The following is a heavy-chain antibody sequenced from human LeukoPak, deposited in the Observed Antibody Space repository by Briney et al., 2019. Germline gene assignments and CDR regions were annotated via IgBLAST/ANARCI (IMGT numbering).Heavy chain of an antibody. CDR3: AREHSVRGVGS. Sequence: ASVKVSCKASGYTFIGYYMHWVRQAPGQGLEWMGWINPNSGDTNYAQKFQGRVTMTRDTSISTAYMELSSLRSDDTAVYYCAREHSVRGVGSWGQGTLVTVSS. J-gene: IGHJ5*02. CDR2: INPNSGDT. V-gene: IGHV1-2*02. CDR1: GYTFIGYY. D-gene: IGHD3-10*01.